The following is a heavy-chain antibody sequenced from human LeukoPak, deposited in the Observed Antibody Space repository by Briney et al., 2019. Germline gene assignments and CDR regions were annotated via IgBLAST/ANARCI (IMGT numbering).Heavy chain of an antibody. Sequence: PTGGSLRLSCAASGFTFSSYAMHWVRQAPGRGLEGVAVISYDGSNKYYADSVKGRFTISRDNSKNTLYLQINSLRAEDTAVYYCARDRQGYSYGYFDYWGQGTLVTVSS. CDR2: ISYDGSNK. D-gene: IGHD5-18*01. J-gene: IGHJ4*02. CDR3: ARDRQGYSYGYFDY. CDR1: GFTFSSYA. V-gene: IGHV3-30-3*01.